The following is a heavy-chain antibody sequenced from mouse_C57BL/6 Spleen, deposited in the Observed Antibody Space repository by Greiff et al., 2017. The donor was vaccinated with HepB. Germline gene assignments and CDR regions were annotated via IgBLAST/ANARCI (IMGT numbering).Heavy chain of an antibody. Sequence: EVKVEESGPGLVKPSQSLSLTCSVTGYSITSGYYWNWIRQFPGNKLEWMGYISYDGSNNYNPSLKNRISITRDTSKNQFFLKLNSVTTEDTATYYCAREGLYSNYEAYWGQGTLVTVSA. J-gene: IGHJ3*01. CDR2: ISYDGSN. D-gene: IGHD2-5*01. CDR1: GYSITSGYY. V-gene: IGHV3-6*01. CDR3: AREGLYSNYEAY.